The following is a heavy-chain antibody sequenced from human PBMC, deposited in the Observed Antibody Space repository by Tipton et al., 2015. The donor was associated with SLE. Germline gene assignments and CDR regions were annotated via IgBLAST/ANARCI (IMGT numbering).Heavy chain of an antibody. CDR3: AKGVGYYDSHFDY. D-gene: IGHD3-22*01. CDR1: GFTFSSYA. J-gene: IGHJ4*02. CDR2: ISGSGGST. Sequence: SLRLSCAASGFTFSSYAMSWVRQAPGKGLEWVSAISGSGGSTYYADSVKGRFTISRDNSKNTLYLQMNSLRAEDTAVYYCAKGVGYYDSHFDYWGQGTLVTVSS. V-gene: IGHV3-23*01.